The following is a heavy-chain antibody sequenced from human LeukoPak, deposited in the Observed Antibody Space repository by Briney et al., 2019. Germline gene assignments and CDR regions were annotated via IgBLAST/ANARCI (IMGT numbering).Heavy chain of an antibody. V-gene: IGHV5-51*01. Sequence: GESLKISCKAFGYSFTYYWIAWVRQMPGKGLEWMGIIYPGDSETRYGPSFQGQVTISADKSINTAYLQWSSLKSSDTAMYYCARRSSSSSEYYFDYWGQGTLVTVSS. D-gene: IGHD6-6*01. J-gene: IGHJ4*02. CDR2: IYPGDSET. CDR1: GYSFTYYW. CDR3: ARRSSSSSEYYFDY.